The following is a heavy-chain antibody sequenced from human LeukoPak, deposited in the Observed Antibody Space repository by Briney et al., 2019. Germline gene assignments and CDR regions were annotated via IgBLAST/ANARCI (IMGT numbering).Heavy chain of an antibody. V-gene: IGHV1-2*04. CDR2: INPNSGGT. Sequence: ASVNVSCKASGYTFTSYYMHWVRQAPGQGLEWMGWINPNSGGTNYAQKFQGWVTMTRDTSISTAYMELSRLRSDDTAVYYCAREGGPTTVTSYYYYGMDVWGQGTTVTVTS. D-gene: IGHD4-17*01. J-gene: IGHJ6*02. CDR3: AREGGPTTVTSYYYYGMDV. CDR1: GYTFTSYY.